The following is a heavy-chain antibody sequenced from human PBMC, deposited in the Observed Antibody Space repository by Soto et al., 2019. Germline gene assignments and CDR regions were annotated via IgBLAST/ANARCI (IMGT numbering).Heavy chain of an antibody. CDR1: GHIFTKHW. J-gene: IGHJ5*01. CDR3: ARRALHPTGHYYPYNWLDS. D-gene: IGHD3-22*01. V-gene: IGHV5-51*01. Sequence: GESLKISCQGSGHIFTKHWIAWVRQKPGKGLEWIGIIDPVDSDDRYSPSFEGQVTISVDKSNNTAFLRWDKLKPSDTATYFCARRALHPTGHYYPYNWLDSWGQGTQVTVSS. CDR2: IDPVDSDD.